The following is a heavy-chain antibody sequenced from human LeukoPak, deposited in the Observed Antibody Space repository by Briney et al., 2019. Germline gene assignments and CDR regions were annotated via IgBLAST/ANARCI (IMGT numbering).Heavy chain of an antibody. J-gene: IGHJ5*02. CDR1: GFTFSSYA. CDR2: ICGSDGST. CDR3: VSSSSRHTLLFDP. Sequence: SGGSLRLSCAASGFTFSSYAMSWVRQAPGKGLEWVSAICGSDGSTYYADSVKGRFTISRDNSKNTLYLQMNSLRAEDTAVYYCVSSSSRHTLLFDPWGQGTLVTVSS. V-gene: IGHV3-23*01. D-gene: IGHD6-13*01.